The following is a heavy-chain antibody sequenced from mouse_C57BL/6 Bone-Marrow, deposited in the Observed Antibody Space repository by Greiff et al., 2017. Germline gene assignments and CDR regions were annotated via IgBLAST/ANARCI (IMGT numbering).Heavy chain of an antibody. V-gene: IGHV5-16*01. J-gene: IGHJ3*01. Sequence: EVQVVESEGGLVQPGSSMKLSCTASGFTFSDYYMAWVRQVPEKGLEWVANINYDGSSTYYLDSLKSRFIIARDNAKNILYLQMSSLKSEDTATYYCAREAYYNGWAWFAYWGQGTLVTVSA. CDR1: GFTFSDYY. CDR2: INYDGSST. D-gene: IGHD1-1*01. CDR3: AREAYYNGWAWFAY.